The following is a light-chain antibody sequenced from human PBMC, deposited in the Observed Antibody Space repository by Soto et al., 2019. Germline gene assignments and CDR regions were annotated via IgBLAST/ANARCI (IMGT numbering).Light chain of an antibody. CDR3: QVWDSSTDDLYV. CDR1: NIGSNS. J-gene: IGLJ1*01. CDR2: ADS. Sequence: SHELTQPPSVSVAPGQTAIVTCDGNNIGSNSVHWYQQKPGRAPVLVVYADSDRPSGVPERFSGSNSGNTATLTISRVEAGDEADYYCQVWDSSTDDLYVFGPGTKVTVL. V-gene: IGLV3-21*02.